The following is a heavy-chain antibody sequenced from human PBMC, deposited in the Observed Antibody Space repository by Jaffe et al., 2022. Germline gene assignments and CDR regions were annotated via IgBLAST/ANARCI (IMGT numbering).Heavy chain of an antibody. CDR2: ISSSSSTI. CDR3: ARDSLLVVQGEIT. V-gene: IGHV3-48*01. CDR1: GFTFSSYS. J-gene: IGHJ5*02. Sequence: EVQLVESGGGLVQPGGSLRLSCAASGFTFSSYSMNWVRQAPGKGLEWVSYISSSSSTIYYADSVKGRFTISRDNAKNSLYLQMNSLRAEDTAVYYCARDSLLVVQGEITWGQGTLVTVSS. D-gene: IGHD3-10*01.